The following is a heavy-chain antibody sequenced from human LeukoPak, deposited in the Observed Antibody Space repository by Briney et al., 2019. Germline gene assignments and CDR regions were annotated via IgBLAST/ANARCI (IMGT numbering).Heavy chain of an antibody. CDR3: PRGLDLWYSSGWPEGHVAFDI. CDR1: GYIFTSYG. D-gene: IGHD6-19*01. V-gene: IGHV1-18*01. Sequence: ASVKVSCKASGYIFTSYGISWVRQAPGQGLEWMGWISAYNGNTKYAQKLQGRVTMTTDTSTSTAYMELRSLRSDDTAVYYLPRGLDLWYSSGWPEGHVAFDIWGQGTMVTVSS. CDR2: ISAYNGNT. J-gene: IGHJ3*02.